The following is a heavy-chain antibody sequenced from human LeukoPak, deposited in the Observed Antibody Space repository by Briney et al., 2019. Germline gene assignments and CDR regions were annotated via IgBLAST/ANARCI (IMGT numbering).Heavy chain of an antibody. D-gene: IGHD2-21*02. J-gene: IGHJ4*02. Sequence: GGSLRLSCAASGFSFSSFWMTWVRQAPGRGREYVSAISKNGGNTYYVDSVKGRFTISRDNSKNTLYLQMNSLRVEDTAVYFCVKDLSDRDVDYWGQGTLVTVSS. CDR3: VKDLSDRDVDY. CDR1: GFSFSSFW. V-gene: IGHV3-64D*06. CDR2: ISKNGGNT.